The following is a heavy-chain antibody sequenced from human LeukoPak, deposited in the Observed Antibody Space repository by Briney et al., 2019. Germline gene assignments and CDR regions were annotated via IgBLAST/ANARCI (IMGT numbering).Heavy chain of an antibody. V-gene: IGHV1-24*01. Sequence: DPQDGEIIYVQKFQGRVTMTEDTSTDTAYMELSSLRSEDTAVYYCATRRGRYHSLGAFDIWGQGTMVTVSS. D-gene: IGHD1-1*01. CDR3: ATRRGRYHSLGAFDI. J-gene: IGHJ3*02. CDR2: DPQDGEI.